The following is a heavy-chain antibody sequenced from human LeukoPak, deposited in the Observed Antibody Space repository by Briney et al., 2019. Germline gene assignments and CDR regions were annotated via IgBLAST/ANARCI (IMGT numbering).Heavy chain of an antibody. V-gene: IGHV3-7*04. D-gene: IGHD3-3*01. Sequence: GGSLRLSCAASGFTFSSDWMSWVRQAPGKGLEWVANIKQDGSEKYYVDSVKGRFTISRDNAKNSLYLQMNSLRGEDTAVYYCARVRGFYYFDYWGQGTLVTVSS. CDR2: IKQDGSEK. J-gene: IGHJ4*02. CDR3: ARVRGFYYFDY. CDR1: GFTFSSDW.